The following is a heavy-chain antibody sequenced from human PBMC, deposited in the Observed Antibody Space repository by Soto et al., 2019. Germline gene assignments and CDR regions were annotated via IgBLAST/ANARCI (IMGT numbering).Heavy chain of an antibody. CDR3: GRGDSSSLRGYYYYGMDV. CDR2: IIPIFGTA. J-gene: IGHJ6*02. V-gene: IGHV1-69*13. Sequence: SVKVSCKASGGSFSSYAISWVRQAPGQGLEWMGGIIPIFGTANYAQKFQGRVTITADESTSTAYMELSSLRSEDTAVYYCGRGDSSSLRGYYYYGMDVWGQGTTVTVSS. D-gene: IGHD6-6*01. CDR1: GGSFSSYA.